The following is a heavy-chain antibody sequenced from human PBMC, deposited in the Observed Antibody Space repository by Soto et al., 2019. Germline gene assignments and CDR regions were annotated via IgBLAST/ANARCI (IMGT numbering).Heavy chain of an antibody. CDR2: IYYSGST. D-gene: IGHD1-20*01. J-gene: IGHJ4*02. Sequence: QLQLQESGPGLVKYSETLSLTCTVSGGSISTSSSYWGWIRQPPGKGLEWIGNIYYSGSTYYNPSLERLVAMPLDTPNNRCTTELTSMTAPDTAVYYCARQTVSKKNNHINGERHPTFDFWGQGPLATVSS. V-gene: IGHV4-39*01. CDR1: GGSISTSSSY. CDR3: ARQTVSKKNNHINGERHPTFDF.